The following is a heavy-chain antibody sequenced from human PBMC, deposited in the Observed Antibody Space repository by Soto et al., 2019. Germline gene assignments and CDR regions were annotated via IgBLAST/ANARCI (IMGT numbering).Heavy chain of an antibody. V-gene: IGHV1-2*02. D-gene: IGHD5-12*01. CDR3: ARESGGATATLDYYYFYMDV. Sequence: GASVKVSCKASGYSFSQYYLHWVRQAPGQGPEWMGWINPNSGATKYAQKFQGRVTMTRDTSVRTAFMELKWLQSDDTAVYYCARESGGATATLDYYYFYMDVWGRGTTVTVSS. J-gene: IGHJ6*03. CDR1: GYSFSQYY. CDR2: INPNSGAT.